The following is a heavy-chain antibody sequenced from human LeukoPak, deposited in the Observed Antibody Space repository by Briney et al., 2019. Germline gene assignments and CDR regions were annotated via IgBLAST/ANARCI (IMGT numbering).Heavy chain of an antibody. Sequence: SETLSLTCAVYGGSFSGYYWSWIRQPPGKGLEWIGEINHSGSTNYNPSLKSRVTISVDTSKNQFSRKLSSVTAADTAVYYCARSRYDYVWGSYRYYYFDYWGQGTLVTVSS. CDR2: INHSGST. J-gene: IGHJ4*02. CDR1: GGSFSGYY. D-gene: IGHD3-16*02. V-gene: IGHV4-34*01. CDR3: ARSRYDYVWGSYRYYYFDY.